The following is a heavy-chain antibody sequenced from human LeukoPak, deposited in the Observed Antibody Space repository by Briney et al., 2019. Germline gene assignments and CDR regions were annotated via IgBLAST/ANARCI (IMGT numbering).Heavy chain of an antibody. J-gene: IGHJ2*01. CDR3: ARVGQYDILTGYQDHWYFDL. CDR2: IYHSVST. D-gene: IGHD3-9*01. CDR1: GGSISSGGYS. V-gene: IGHV4-30-2*01. Sequence: SETLSLTCAVSGGSISSGGYSWSWIRQPPGKGLEWIGYIYHSVSTYYNPSLKSRVTISVDRSKNQFSLKLSSVTAADTAVYYCARVGQYDILTGYQDHWYFDLWGRGTLVTVSS.